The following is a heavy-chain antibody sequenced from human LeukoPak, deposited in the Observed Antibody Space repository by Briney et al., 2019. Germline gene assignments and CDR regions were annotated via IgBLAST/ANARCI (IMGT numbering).Heavy chain of an antibody. D-gene: IGHD1-1*01. CDR2: ISYDGSNK. V-gene: IGHV3-30*18. Sequence: PGGSLRLSCAASGFTFSSYGMHWVRQAPGKGLEWVAVISYDGSNKYYADSVKGRFTISRDNSKNTLYLQMNSLRAENTAVYYCAKGEAPRWNDVDYWGQGTLVTVSS. CDR1: GFTFSSYG. J-gene: IGHJ4*02. CDR3: AKGEAPRWNDVDY.